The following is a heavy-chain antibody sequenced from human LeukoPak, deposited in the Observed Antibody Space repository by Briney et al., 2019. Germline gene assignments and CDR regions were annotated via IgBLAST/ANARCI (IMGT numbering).Heavy chain of an antibody. D-gene: IGHD3-22*01. CDR1: GYTFTSYY. Sequence: GASVKVSCKASGYTFTSYYMHWVRQAPGQGLEWMGIINPSGGSTSYAQKFQGRVTMTRDMSTSTVYMELSSLRSEDTAVYYCATEPSFLYDSINWGQGTLVTVSS. CDR3: ATEPSFLYDSIN. CDR2: INPSGGST. J-gene: IGHJ4*02. V-gene: IGHV1-46*01.